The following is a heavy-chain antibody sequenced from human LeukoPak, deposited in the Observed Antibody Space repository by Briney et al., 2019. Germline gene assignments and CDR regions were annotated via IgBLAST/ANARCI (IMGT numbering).Heavy chain of an antibody. CDR1: GGSISSSSYY. J-gene: IGHJ5*02. D-gene: IGHD2-2*01. V-gene: IGHV4-39*07. CDR2: IYYSGSS. Sequence: SETLSLTCTVSGGSISSSSYYWGWIRQPPGKGLEWIGSIYYSGSSYYNPSLKSRVTISVDTSKNQFSLKLSSVTAADTAVYYCARGKDIVVVPADTGSGWFDPWGQGTLVTVSS. CDR3: ARGKDIVVVPADTGSGWFDP.